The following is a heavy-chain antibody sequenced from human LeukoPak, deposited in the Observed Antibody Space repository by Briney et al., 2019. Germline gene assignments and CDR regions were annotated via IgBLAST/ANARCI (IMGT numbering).Heavy chain of an antibody. CDR3: AKVGSSGYYPSYYFDY. Sequence: PGGSLRLSCAASGFTFSSYGMSWVRQAPGKGLEWVSAISGSGGSTYYADSVKGRFTISRDNSKNTLYLQMNSLRAEDTAVYYCAKVGSSGYYPSYYFDYWGQGTLVTVSS. CDR1: GFTFSSYG. D-gene: IGHD3-22*01. V-gene: IGHV3-23*01. CDR2: ISGSGGST. J-gene: IGHJ4*02.